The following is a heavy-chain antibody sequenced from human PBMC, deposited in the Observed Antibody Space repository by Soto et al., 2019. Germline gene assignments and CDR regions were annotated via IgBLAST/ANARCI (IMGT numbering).Heavy chain of an antibody. CDR3: ARLDSDYDYYYAMDV. CDR2: ISAYNGNT. D-gene: IGHD5-18*01. J-gene: IGHJ6*02. V-gene: IGHV1-18*01. Sequence: QVQLVQSGAEVKKPGASVKVSCKASGYTFTRYCISWVRQAPGQVLEWVGWISAYNGNTNYAQKLQGRVTMTKDTSTSTVYMELRSLRSDDTAVYYCARLDSDYDYYYAMDVWGQGTTVTVSS. CDR1: GYTFTRYC.